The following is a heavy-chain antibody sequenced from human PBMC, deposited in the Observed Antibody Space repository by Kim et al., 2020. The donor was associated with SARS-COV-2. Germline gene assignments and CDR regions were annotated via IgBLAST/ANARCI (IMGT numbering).Heavy chain of an antibody. Sequence: SVKVSCKASGGTFSSYAISWVRQAPGQGLEWMGRIIPILGIANYAQKFQGRVTITADKSTSTAYMELSSLRSEDTAVYYCAREVVGASATGIDYWGQGTLVTVSS. CDR2: IIPILGIA. D-gene: IGHD1-26*01. CDR1: GGTFSSYA. CDR3: AREVVGASATGIDY. J-gene: IGHJ4*02. V-gene: IGHV1-69*04.